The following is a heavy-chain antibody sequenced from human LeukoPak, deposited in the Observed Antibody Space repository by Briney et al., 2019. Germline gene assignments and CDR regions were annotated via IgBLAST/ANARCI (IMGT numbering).Heavy chain of an antibody. D-gene: IGHD2-2*01. CDR1: GYTFTSYY. CDR2: INPSGGST. J-gene: IGHJ6*03. Sequence: ASVKVSCKASGYTFTSYYMHWVRQAPGQGLEWMGIINPSGGSTSYAQKFQGRVTMTRDMSTSTVYMELSSLGSEDTAVYYCARAYCSSTSCYSYYYYYRHVWGKGTAVTVSS. V-gene: IGHV1-46*01. CDR3: ARAYCSSTSCYSYYYYYRHV.